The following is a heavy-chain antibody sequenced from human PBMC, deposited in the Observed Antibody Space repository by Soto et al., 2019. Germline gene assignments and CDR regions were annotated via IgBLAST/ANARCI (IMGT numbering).Heavy chain of an antibody. D-gene: IGHD1-26*01. CDR3: AKDRGIEGSSVRAFDV. Sequence: RLSCTASGFTFSSHGMNWVRQAPGKGLEWVSFLSGSAGITFYADSVKGRFTISRDNSKNTLYLQMNSLRAEDTAVYYCAKDRGIEGSSVRAFDVWGQGTMVTVSS. CDR2: LSGSAGIT. V-gene: IGHV3-23*01. J-gene: IGHJ3*01. CDR1: GFTFSSHG.